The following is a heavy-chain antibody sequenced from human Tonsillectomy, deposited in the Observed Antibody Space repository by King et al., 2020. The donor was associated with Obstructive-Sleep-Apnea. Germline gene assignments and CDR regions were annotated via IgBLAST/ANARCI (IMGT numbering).Heavy chain of an antibody. J-gene: IGHJ4*02. CDR3: TRDRGDIVVVTAH. CDR1: GFTFGDYA. Sequence: VQLVESGGGLVQPGRSLRLSCTASGFTFGDYAMSWFRQAPGKGLEWVGFIRSKAYGGTTEYAASVKGRFTISRDDSKSIAYLQMNSLKTEDTAVYYCTRDRGDIVVVTAHWGQGTLVTVSS. V-gene: IGHV3-49*03. D-gene: IGHD2-21*02. CDR2: IRSKAYGGTT.